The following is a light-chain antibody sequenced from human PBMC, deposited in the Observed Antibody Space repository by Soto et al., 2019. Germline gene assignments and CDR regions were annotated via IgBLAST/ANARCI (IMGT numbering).Light chain of an antibody. J-gene: IGKJ1*01. CDR2: FVS. V-gene: IGKV2-28*01. CDR1: QSLLHSNGYNY. CDR3: MQALQTRT. Sequence: DIVMTQSPLSLYVTPGEPASISCRSSQSLLHSNGYNYLDWYLQKPGQSPQLLIYFVSNRASGVPDRFSGSGSGTDFTLKISRVEPEDVGVYYCMQALQTRTFGQGTKVDIK.